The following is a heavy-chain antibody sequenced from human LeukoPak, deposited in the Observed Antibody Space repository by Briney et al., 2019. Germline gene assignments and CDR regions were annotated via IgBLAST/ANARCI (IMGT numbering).Heavy chain of an antibody. D-gene: IGHD3-9*01. Sequence: SETLSLTCTVSGYSIRSGFYWGWIRQPPGKGLEWIGNIYHSGITYYTPSLSSRVTMSVDTSKNQFHLKLSSVTAADTAVYYCARAVGYFDWLPLFDYWGQGTLVTVSS. J-gene: IGHJ4*02. CDR2: IYHSGIT. CDR3: ARAVGYFDWLPLFDY. CDR1: GYSIRSGFY. V-gene: IGHV4-38-2*02.